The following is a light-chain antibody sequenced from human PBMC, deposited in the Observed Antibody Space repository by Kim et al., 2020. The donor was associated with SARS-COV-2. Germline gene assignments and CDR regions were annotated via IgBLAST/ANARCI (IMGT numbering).Light chain of an antibody. CDR2: GAS. Sequence: VLTQLPGTLSLSPGERATLSCRPSQSISSNYLAWYQQKPGQAPRLLIYGASTRATGIPDRFIGSGSGTDFTLTISRLEPEDFAVYYCQQYGASSLTFGGGTKVDIK. CDR3: QQYGASSLT. J-gene: IGKJ4*01. CDR1: QSISSNY. V-gene: IGKV3-20*01.